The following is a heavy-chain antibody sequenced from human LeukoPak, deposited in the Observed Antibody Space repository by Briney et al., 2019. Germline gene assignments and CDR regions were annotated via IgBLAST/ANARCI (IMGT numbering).Heavy chain of an antibody. V-gene: IGHV4-39*01. D-gene: IGHD4-23*01. J-gene: IGHJ4*02. CDR3: ARLPLYGGTLYYLDY. CDR2: IYYSGSP. Sequence: PSETLSLTCTVSGDSISSSSYFWGWIRQPPGKGLEWIGSIYYSGSPYYIPSLKSRDTISVDTYKKQFSLTLSSVTAADTAVYYCARLPLYGGTLYYLDYWGQGTLVTVAS. CDR1: GDSISSSSYF.